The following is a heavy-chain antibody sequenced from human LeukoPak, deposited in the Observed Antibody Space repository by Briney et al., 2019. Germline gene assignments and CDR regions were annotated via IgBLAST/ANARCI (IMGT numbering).Heavy chain of an antibody. CDR2: IYTSGST. D-gene: IGHD6-13*01. CDR1: GGSISSYY. J-gene: IGHJ5*02. CDR3: AREMWSAAATTYDWFDP. V-gene: IGHV4-4*07. Sequence: SETLSLTCTVSGGSISSYYWSWIRQPAGKGLEWIGRIYTSGSTNYNPSLKSRVTMSVDTSSNQFSLKLSSVTAADTAVYYCAREMWSAAATTYDWFDPWGQGILVTVSS.